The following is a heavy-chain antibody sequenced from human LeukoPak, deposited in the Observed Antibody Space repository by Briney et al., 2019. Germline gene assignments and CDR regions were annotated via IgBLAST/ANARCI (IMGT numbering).Heavy chain of an antibody. D-gene: IGHD3-3*01. J-gene: IGHJ4*02. CDR3: ARGERFLDLDY. CDR1: GYTFTGYY. CDR2: IIPIFGTA. V-gene: IGHV1-69*05. Sequence: ASVKVSCKASGYTFTGYYMHWLRQAPGQGLEWMGGIIPIFGTANYAQKFQGRVTITTDESTSTAYMELSSLRSEDTAVYYCARGERFLDLDYWGQGTLVTVSS.